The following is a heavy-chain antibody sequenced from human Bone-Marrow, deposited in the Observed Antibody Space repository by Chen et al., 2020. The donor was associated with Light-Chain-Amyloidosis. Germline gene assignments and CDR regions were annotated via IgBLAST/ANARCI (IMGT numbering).Heavy chain of an antibody. Sequence: EVQLEQSGPEVKKPGESLKISCKGAGYTFPNYWIGWVRQMPGKGLEWMGVIYPDDSDARYSPSFEGQVTISADKSITTAYLQWRSLKASDTAMYYCAIGRDGYNFDYWFQGTLVTVSS. CDR1: GYTFPNYW. CDR2: IYPDDSDA. D-gene: IGHD5-12*01. J-gene: IGHJ4*02. CDR3: AIGRDGYNFDY. V-gene: IGHV5-51*01.